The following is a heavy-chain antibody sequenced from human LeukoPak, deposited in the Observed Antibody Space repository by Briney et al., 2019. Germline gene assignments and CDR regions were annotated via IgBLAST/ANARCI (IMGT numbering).Heavy chain of an antibody. Sequence: PGGSLRLSCAASGFTFSTYSMYWVRQAPGKGLEWVSGITGSSTWTYYADSVRGRFTISRDNSKNTLHLQMNNLTADDTAIYYCARELVSLGTGYFDLWGRGTLVTVSS. CDR3: ARELVSLGTGYFDL. V-gene: IGHV3-23*01. D-gene: IGHD7-27*01. CDR2: ITGSSTWT. J-gene: IGHJ2*01. CDR1: GFTFSTYS.